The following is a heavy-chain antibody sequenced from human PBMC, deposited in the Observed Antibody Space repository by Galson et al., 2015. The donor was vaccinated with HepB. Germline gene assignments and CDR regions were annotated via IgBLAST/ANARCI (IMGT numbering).Heavy chain of an antibody. CDR1: GFTFSSHA. Sequence: SLRLSCAASGFTFSSHAMSWVRQAPGKGLEWVSAISGSGGSTYYADSVKGRFTISRDNSKNTLYLQMNSLRAEDTAVYYCAKRTNMVREGYGMDVWGQGTTVTVSS. V-gene: IGHV3-23*01. D-gene: IGHD3-10*01. J-gene: IGHJ6*02. CDR2: ISGSGGST. CDR3: AKRTNMVREGYGMDV.